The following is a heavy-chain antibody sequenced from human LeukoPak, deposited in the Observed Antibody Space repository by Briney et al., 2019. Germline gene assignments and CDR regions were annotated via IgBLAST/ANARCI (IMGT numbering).Heavy chain of an antibody. D-gene: IGHD3-10*01. Sequence: PSETLSLTCTVSGGSISSYYWSWIRQPPGKGLEWIGYIYYSGSTNYNPSLKSRVTISVDTSKNQSSLKLSSVTAADTAVYYCARRDYYGSGSPAGAFDIWGQGTMVTVSS. V-gene: IGHV4-59*08. CDR1: GGSISSYY. J-gene: IGHJ3*02. CDR2: IYYSGST. CDR3: ARRDYYGSGSPAGAFDI.